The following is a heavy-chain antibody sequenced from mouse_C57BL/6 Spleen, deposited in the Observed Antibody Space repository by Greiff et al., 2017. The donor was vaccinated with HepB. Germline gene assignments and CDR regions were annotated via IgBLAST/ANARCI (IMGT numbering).Heavy chain of an antibody. CDR2: INPNNGGT. CDR1: GYTFTDYY. D-gene: IGHD2-2*01. CDR3: ARAIYGYDEAYAMDY. V-gene: IGHV1-26*01. J-gene: IGHJ4*01. Sequence: EVQLQQSGPELVKPGASVKISCKASGYTFTDYYMNWVKQSHGKSLEWIGDINPNNGGTSYNQKFKGKATLTVDKSSSTAYMELRSLTSEDSAVYYCARAIYGYDEAYAMDYWGQGTSVTVSS.